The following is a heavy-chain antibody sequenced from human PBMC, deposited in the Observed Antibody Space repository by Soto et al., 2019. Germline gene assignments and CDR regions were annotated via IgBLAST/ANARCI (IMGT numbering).Heavy chain of an antibody. CDR2: MNPNSGNT. D-gene: IGHD1-26*01. V-gene: IGHV1-8*01. CDR1: GYTFTSYD. CDR3: ARGSTPDYYGSPYYFDY. J-gene: IGHJ4*02. Sequence: ASVKVSCKASGYTFTSYDINWVRQATGQGLEWMGWMNPNSGNTGYAQKFQGRVTMTRNTSINTAYMELSSLRSEDTAVYYCARGSTPDYYGSPYYFDYWGQGTLVTVSS.